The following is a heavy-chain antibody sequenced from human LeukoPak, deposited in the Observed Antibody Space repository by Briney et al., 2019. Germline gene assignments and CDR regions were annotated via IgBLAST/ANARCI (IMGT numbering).Heavy chain of an antibody. D-gene: IGHD3-10*01. J-gene: IGHJ4*02. CDR3: AKDRITMVRGAGPFDY. CDR1: GFTFSSYA. CDR2: ISGSGGST. Sequence: GGSLRLSCAASGFTFSSYAMSWVRRAPGKGLEWVSAISGSGGSTYYADSVKGRFTISRDNSKNTLYLQMNSLRAEDTAVYYCAKDRITMVRGAGPFDYWGQGTLVTVSS. V-gene: IGHV3-23*01.